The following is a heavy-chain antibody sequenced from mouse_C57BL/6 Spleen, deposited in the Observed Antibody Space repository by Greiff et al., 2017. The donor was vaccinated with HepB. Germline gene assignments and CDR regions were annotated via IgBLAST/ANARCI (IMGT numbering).Heavy chain of an antibody. CDR1: GFTFSSYT. Sequence: EVQVVESGGGLVKPGGSLKLSCAASGFTFSSYTMSWVRQTPEKRLEWVATISGGGGNTYYPDSVKGRFTISRDNAKNTLYLQMSSLRSEDTALYYCARHAGSAMDYWGQGTSVTVSS. CDR2: ISGGGGNT. V-gene: IGHV5-9*01. J-gene: IGHJ4*01. CDR3: ARHAGSAMDY. D-gene: IGHD1-1*01.